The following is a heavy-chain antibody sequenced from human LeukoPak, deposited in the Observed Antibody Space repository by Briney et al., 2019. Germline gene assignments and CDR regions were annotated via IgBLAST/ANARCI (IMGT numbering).Heavy chain of an antibody. Sequence: ASVKVSCKASGYTFSDYYIHWVRQAPGQGLEWMGWIKHNSGDTDYAQKFQGRVTLTRDTSITTAYMDVSGLMSDDTAIYYCARDYRYYGREGSLGFWGQGTLVTVSS. CDR3: ARDYRYYGREGSLGF. CDR2: IKHNSGDT. J-gene: IGHJ4*02. CDR1: GYTFSDYY. V-gene: IGHV1-2*02. D-gene: IGHD3-10*01.